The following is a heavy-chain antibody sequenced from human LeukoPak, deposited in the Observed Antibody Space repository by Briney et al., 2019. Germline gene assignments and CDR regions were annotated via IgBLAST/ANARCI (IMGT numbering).Heavy chain of an antibody. V-gene: IGHV1-46*01. CDR2: INPSGGST. Sequence: ASVKVSCKASGYTFTSYYIHWVRQAPGQGLEWMGIINPSGGSTSYAQKFQGRVTMTRDTSTSTVYMELSSLRSEDTAVCYCARDPGYSSSWYGGGDYWGQGTLVTVSS. J-gene: IGHJ4*02. D-gene: IGHD6-13*01. CDR1: GYTFTSYY. CDR3: ARDPGYSSSWYGGGDY.